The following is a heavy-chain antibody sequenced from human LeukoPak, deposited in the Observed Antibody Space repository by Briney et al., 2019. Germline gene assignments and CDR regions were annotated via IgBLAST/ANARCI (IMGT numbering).Heavy chain of an antibody. J-gene: IGHJ6*03. V-gene: IGHV4-61*02. CDR1: GGSISSGSYY. Sequence: SETLSLTCTVSGGSISSGSYYWSWIRQPAGKGLEWIGRIYTSGSTNYNPSLKSRVTISVDTSKNQFSLKLSSVTAADTAVYYCARGPWFGELLHYYYYMDVWGKGTTVTISS. CDR2: IYTSGST. CDR3: ARGPWFGELLHYYYYMDV. D-gene: IGHD3-10*01.